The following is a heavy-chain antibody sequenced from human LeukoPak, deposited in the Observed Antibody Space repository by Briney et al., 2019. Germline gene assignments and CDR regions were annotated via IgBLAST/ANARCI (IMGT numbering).Heavy chain of an antibody. Sequence: GFLRLSCSASGFTFSSYAMNWVRQAPGKGLEWVSGIGYTGDSTFYADSVKGRFTVSRDSSKNTLFLHMNSLRAEDTALYYCAKSPTVDAAFDIWGQGTMVTVSS. V-gene: IGHV3-23*01. CDR3: AKSPTVDAAFDI. CDR1: GFTFSSYA. J-gene: IGHJ3*02. CDR2: IGYTGDST. D-gene: IGHD4-23*01.